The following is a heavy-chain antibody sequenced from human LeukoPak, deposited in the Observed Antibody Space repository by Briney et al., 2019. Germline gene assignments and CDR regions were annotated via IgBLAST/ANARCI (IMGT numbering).Heavy chain of an antibody. CDR1: GDSISSSDW. J-gene: IGHJ4*02. CDR2: IYHSGST. CDR3: ARDYHDSSLDY. Sequence: PPETLSLTCAVSGDSISSSDWWSWVRQPPGKGLEWIGEIYHSGSTNYNPSLKSRVTISVDKSKNQFSLKLTSVTAADTAVYYCARDYHDSSLDYWGQGTLVTVSS. D-gene: IGHD3-22*01. V-gene: IGHV4-4*03.